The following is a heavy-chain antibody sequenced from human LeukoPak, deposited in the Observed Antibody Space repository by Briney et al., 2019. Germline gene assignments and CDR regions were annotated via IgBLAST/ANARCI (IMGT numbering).Heavy chain of an antibody. CDR3: ARYATTYYGMDV. CDR1: GFIFSDYA. D-gene: IGHD4-11*01. Sequence: GGSLRLSCVASGFIFSDYAMNWVRQAPGKGLEWVSYISSSSTYTNYADSVKGRFTISRDNAKNSLYLQMNSLRAEDTAVYYCARYATTYYGMDVWGQGTTVTVSS. CDR2: ISSSSTYT. V-gene: IGHV3-11*03. J-gene: IGHJ6*02.